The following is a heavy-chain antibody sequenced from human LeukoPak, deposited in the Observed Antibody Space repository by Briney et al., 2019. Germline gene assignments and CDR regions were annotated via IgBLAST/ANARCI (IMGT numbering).Heavy chain of an antibody. D-gene: IGHD1-26*01. CDR1: GFSFRDFG. CDR3: AKWEGTRQFYFGY. J-gene: IGHJ4*02. Sequence: GGSLRLSCAVSGFSFRDFGFHWVRQAPGKGLEWVAVTWYDESQRYYADSVKGRFTISKDNSKNTLYLEMNSLRVEDTAVYYCAKWEGTRQFYFGYWGQGALVTV. V-gene: IGHV3-33*06. CDR2: TWYDESQR.